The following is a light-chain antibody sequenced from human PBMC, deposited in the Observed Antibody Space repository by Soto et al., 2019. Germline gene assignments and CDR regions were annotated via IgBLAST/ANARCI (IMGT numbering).Light chain of an antibody. J-gene: IGKJ3*01. CDR1: QDIGSS. Sequence: DIQMTQSPPSLSASVGDRVTITCQANQDIGSSLNWFQHKPGKAPNLVIYDASNLEIGVPSRFSGSGSGTDFTFTITSLRPEDIATYYCQKSDHLPLFGPGTKVESK. CDR2: DAS. CDR3: QKSDHLPL. V-gene: IGKV1-33*01.